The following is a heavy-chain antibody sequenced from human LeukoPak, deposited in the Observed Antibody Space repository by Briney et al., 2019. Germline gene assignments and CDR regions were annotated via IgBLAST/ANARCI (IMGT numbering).Heavy chain of an antibody. CDR3: ARDRQIAY. CDR2: IKQDGSEK. Sequence: GGSLRLSCAASGFTFSNYWLTWVRQAPGQGLEWVANIKQDGSEKHYVDSVKGRFTISRDDAKNSLYLQMNSLRAEDTAVYYCARDRQIAYWGQGTLVTASS. V-gene: IGHV3-7*01. J-gene: IGHJ4*02. CDR1: GFTFSNYW.